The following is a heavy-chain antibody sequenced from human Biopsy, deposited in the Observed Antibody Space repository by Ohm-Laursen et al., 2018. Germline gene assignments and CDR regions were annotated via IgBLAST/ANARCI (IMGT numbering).Heavy chain of an antibody. V-gene: IGHV1-69*06. J-gene: IGHJ1*01. CDR2: NIPILGTG. Sequence: ASVKVSCKAPGGTFSNYGVNWVRQAPGQGLEWLGGNIPILGTGNYAQKFQDRVMVAADTSTSTATMELRSLRSDDTAVYYCATKLTGYFHHWGQGTLVIVSS. D-gene: IGHD3-9*01. CDR3: ATKLTGYFHH. CDR1: GGTFSNYG.